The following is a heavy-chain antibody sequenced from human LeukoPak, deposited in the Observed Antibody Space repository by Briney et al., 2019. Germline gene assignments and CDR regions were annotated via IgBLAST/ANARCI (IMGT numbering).Heavy chain of an antibody. V-gene: IGHV3-30*18. CDR1: GFTFSSYG. D-gene: IGHD3-10*01. J-gene: IGHJ4*02. CDR2: ISYDGSNK. CDR3: AKDHGSGSFDY. Sequence: QPGGSLRLSCAASGFTFSSYGMHWVRQAPGKGLEWVAVISYDGSNKYYADSVKGRFTISRDNSKNTLYLQMNSLRAEDTAVYYCAKDHGSGSFDYWGQGTLVTVSS.